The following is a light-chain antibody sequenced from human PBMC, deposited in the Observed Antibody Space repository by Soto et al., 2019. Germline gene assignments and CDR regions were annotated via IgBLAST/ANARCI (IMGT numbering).Light chain of an antibody. CDR2: AAS. J-gene: IGKJ5*01. V-gene: IGKV1D-12*01. CDR1: QGIISW. CDR3: QQANSFPLT. Sequence: DIQMTQSPSSVSASVGDRVTITCRASQGIISWLVWYQQKPGKAPKLLIYAASSLQSGVPSRCSGSGSGTDFTLTISSLQPEDFASYYCQQANSFPLTFGQGTRLEIK.